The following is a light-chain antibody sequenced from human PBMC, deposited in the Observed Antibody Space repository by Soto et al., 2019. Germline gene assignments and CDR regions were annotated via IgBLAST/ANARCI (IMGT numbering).Light chain of an antibody. CDR3: QQYGTSSYT. V-gene: IGKV3-20*01. CDR2: GAS. Sequence: IVLTQSPGTLSLSPGERATLSCWASQSVRSSYLAWYQQKPGQAPRLLIYGASARAAGIPDRFTGSGSGTDFTLTISRLEPEDCTVYDCQQYGTSSYTFGQGTKLEIK. CDR1: QSVRSSY. J-gene: IGKJ2*01.